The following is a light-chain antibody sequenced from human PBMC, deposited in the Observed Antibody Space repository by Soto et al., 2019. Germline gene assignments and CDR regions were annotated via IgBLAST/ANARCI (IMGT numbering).Light chain of an antibody. CDR1: QSVSNN. J-gene: IGKJ1*01. CDR3: QQYNDWPRT. Sequence: EIVMTQSPATLSVSPGERATLSCRASQSVSNNLAWYQQTPGQAPRLLIYGASTRATGIPAGFSGSGSGTEFTLTISSLQSEDFAVYYCQQYNDWPRTFGQGTKVDIK. CDR2: GAS. V-gene: IGKV3-15*01.